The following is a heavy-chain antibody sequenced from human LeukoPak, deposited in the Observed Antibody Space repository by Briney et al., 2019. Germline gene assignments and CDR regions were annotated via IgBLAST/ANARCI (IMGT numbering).Heavy chain of an antibody. Sequence: GGSLRLSCAASGFTCSSYGMHWVRQAPSKGLEWVAVIWYDGSNKYYADSVKGRFTSSRDNSKNTLYLQMNSLRAEDTAVYYCAKDYPYDSSGYGFDYWGQGTLVTVSS. CDR2: IWYDGSNK. V-gene: IGHV3-33*06. CDR3: AKDYPYDSSGYGFDY. D-gene: IGHD3-22*01. CDR1: GFTCSSYG. J-gene: IGHJ4*02.